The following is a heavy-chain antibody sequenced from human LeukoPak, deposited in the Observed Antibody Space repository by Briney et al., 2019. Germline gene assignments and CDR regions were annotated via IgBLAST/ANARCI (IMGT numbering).Heavy chain of an antibody. CDR3: ARDRISINALDM. D-gene: IGHD1-14*01. CDR2: ISHIGST. V-gene: IGHV4-59*11. CDR1: GASITGHY. Sequence: PSETLSLTCTVSGASITGHYLTWIRQPPGNGLGWIGYISHIGSTNYNPSLRSRVTISVDTSKNQFSLKLTSVTAADTALYYCARDRISINALDMWGQGTMVTVSS. J-gene: IGHJ3*02.